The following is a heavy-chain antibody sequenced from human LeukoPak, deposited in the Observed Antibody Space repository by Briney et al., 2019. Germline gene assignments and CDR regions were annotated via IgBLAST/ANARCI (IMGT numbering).Heavy chain of an antibody. V-gene: IGHV4-59*01. CDR3: ARGLSSRGMYFDY. CDR1: GGSFSGYY. D-gene: IGHD6-13*01. CDR2: IYYSGST. J-gene: IGHJ4*02. Sequence: SETLSLTCAVYGGSFSGYYWSWIRQPPGKGLEWIGYIYYSGSTNYNPSLKSRVTISVDTSKNQFSLKLSSVTAADTAVYYCARGLSSRGMYFDYWGQGTLVTVSS.